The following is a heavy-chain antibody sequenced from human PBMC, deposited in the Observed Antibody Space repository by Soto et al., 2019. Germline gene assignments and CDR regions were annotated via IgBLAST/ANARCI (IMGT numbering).Heavy chain of an antibody. CDR1: GFTFSSYG. D-gene: IGHD3-10*01. CDR3: ARDREYYGSGSYYMSYYGMDV. CDR2: IRYDGSNK. J-gene: IGHJ6*02. Sequence: PGGSLRLSCAAAGFTFSSYGIHWVRQAPGKGLEWVAVIRYDGSNKYYTDSVKGRFTISRHNSKNTLYLQMNSLRAEDTAVYYCARDREYYGSGSYYMSYYGMDVWGQGTTVTVSS. V-gene: IGHV3-30*02.